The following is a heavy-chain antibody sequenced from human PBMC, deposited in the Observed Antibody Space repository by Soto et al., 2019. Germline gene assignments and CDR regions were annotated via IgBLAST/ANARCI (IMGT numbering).Heavy chain of an antibody. CDR1: GFTFSSYG. Sequence: QVQLVESGGGVVQPGRSLRLSCAASGFTFSSYGMHRVRQAPGKGLEWVPVISSDGSNKYYADSVKGRFTISRDNSKNTLYLQMNSLRAEDTAVYYCAKLGGAATPIDYWGQGTLVTVSS. CDR2: ISSDGSNK. CDR3: AKLGGAATPIDY. J-gene: IGHJ4*02. D-gene: IGHD2-15*01. V-gene: IGHV3-30*18.